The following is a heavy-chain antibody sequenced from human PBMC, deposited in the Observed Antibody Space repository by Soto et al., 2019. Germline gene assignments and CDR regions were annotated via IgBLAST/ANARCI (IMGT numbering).Heavy chain of an antibody. Sequence: QVQLQESGPGLVKPSQTLSLTCTVSGGSISSGGYYWSWIRQHPGKGLEWIGYIYYSGSTYYNPSLKGRVTISVDTSKNQFSLKLSSVTAADTAVYYCARGLSVPAAAYYFDYWGQGTLVTVSS. V-gene: IGHV4-31*03. CDR3: ARGLSVPAAAYYFDY. CDR2: IYYSGST. J-gene: IGHJ4*02. D-gene: IGHD2-2*01. CDR1: GGSISSGGYY.